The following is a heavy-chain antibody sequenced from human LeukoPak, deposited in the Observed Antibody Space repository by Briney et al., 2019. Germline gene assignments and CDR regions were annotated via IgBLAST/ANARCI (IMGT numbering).Heavy chain of an antibody. J-gene: IGHJ4*02. CDR3: ARPRGCGSSRCNNFDY. CDR2: ISSSGSTI. CDR1: GFTLSSYE. Sequence: PGGSLRLSCAASGFTLSSYEMNWVRQAPGKGLEWVSYISSSGSTIYYADSVKGRFTISRENSKNTLYLQMNRLRAEDTAVYYCARPRGCGSSRCNNFDYWGQGTLVTVSS. D-gene: IGHD2-2*01. V-gene: IGHV3-48*03.